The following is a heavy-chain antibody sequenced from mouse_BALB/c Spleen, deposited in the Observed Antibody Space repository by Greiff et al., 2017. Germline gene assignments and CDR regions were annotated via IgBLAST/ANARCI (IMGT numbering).Heavy chain of an antibody. D-gene: IGHD2-4*01. Sequence: EVQLQQSGPELMKPGASVKISCKASGYSFTSYYMHWVKQSHGKSLEWIGYIDPFNGGTSYNQKFKGKATLTVDKSSSTAYMHLSSLTSEDSAVYYCARIAYDYAWFAYWGQGTLVTVSA. CDR1: GYSFTSYY. CDR2: IDPFNGGT. CDR3: ARIAYDYAWFAY. J-gene: IGHJ3*01. V-gene: IGHV1S135*01.